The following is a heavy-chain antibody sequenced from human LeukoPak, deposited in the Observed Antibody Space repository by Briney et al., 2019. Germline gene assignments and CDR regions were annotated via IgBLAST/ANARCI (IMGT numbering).Heavy chain of an antibody. J-gene: IGHJ4*02. V-gene: IGHV3-11*01. CDR1: AFTLSDFY. CDR3: ARGKNYFDY. CDR2: ISSGGTTI. Sequence: GGSLGLSCAGPAFTLSDFYMSWIRQAPGKGLEWVSYISSGGTTIYYADSVKGRFTISRDSAKNSLYLQMNSLRAEDTAVYYCARGKNYFDYWGQGTLVTVSS.